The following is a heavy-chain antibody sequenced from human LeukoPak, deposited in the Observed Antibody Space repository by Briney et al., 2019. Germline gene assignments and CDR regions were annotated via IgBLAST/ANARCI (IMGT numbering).Heavy chain of an antibody. V-gene: IGHV3-48*03. CDR3: AKATQGEQWLPIFDY. D-gene: IGHD6-19*01. CDR1: GFTFSSYE. CDR2: ISSSGSTI. Sequence: GGSLRLSCAASGFTFSSYEMNWVRQAPGKGLEWVSYISSSGSTIYYADSVKGRFTISRDNAKNSLYLQMNSLRAEDTAVYYCAKATQGEQWLPIFDYWGQGTLVTVSS. J-gene: IGHJ4*02.